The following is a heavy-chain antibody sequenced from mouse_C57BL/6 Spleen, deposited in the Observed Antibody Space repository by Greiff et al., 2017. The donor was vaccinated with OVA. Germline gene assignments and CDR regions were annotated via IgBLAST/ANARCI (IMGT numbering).Heavy chain of an antibody. CDR3: ARGGRHWYVDV. J-gene: IGHJ1*03. D-gene: IGHD3-3*01. CDR2: IWGDGST. CDR1: GFSLTSYG. V-gene: IGHV2-3*01. Sequence: QVQLKESGPGLVAPSQSLSITCTVSGFSLTSYGVSWVRQPPGKGLEWLGVIWGDGSTTYHSALISSLSISKDNSKSQVFLKLNSQQAEDTATCDCARGGRHWYVDVWGTGTTVTVSS.